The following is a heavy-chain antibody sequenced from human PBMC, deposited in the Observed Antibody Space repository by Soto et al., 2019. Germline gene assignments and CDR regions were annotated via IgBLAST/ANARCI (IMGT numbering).Heavy chain of an antibody. Sequence: QLQLQESGPGLVKPSETLSLTCTVSGGSISSSSYYWGWIRQPPGKGLEWIGSIYYSGSTYYNPSLKSRVTISVDTSKNQFSLKLSSVTAADTAVYYCARQSYGSGSRWHDSPRGYYYYGMDVWGQGTTVTVSS. CDR1: GGSISSSSYY. CDR3: ARQSYGSGSRWHDSPRGYYYYGMDV. J-gene: IGHJ6*02. CDR2: IYYSGST. D-gene: IGHD3-10*01. V-gene: IGHV4-39*01.